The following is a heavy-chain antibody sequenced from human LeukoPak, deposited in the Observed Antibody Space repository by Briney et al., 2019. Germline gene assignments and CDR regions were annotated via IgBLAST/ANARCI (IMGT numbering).Heavy chain of an antibody. Sequence: GGSLRLSCAASGFTFSNYWMTWVRQAPGKGLEWVSAISGSGGSTYYADSVKGRFTISRDNSKNTLYLQMNSLRAEDTAVYYCAKVARFLEWFTDYWGQGTLVTVPS. CDR2: ISGSGGST. J-gene: IGHJ4*02. CDR1: GFTFSNYW. V-gene: IGHV3-23*01. CDR3: AKVARFLEWFTDY. D-gene: IGHD3-3*01.